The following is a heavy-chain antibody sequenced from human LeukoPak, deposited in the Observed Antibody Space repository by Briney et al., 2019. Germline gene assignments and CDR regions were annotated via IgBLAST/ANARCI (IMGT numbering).Heavy chain of an antibody. J-gene: IGHJ1*01. CDR1: GFTFSHYW. CDR3: AKDSGRARGFSYGYEYFQH. Sequence: GGSLRLSCATSGFTFSHYWMSWVRQAPGKGLEWVAFIRYDGSNKYYADSVRGRFTISRDNSKNTLYLQMNSLRAEDTAVYYCAKDSGRARGFSYGYEYFQHWGQGTLVTVSS. V-gene: IGHV3-30*02. CDR2: IRYDGSNK. D-gene: IGHD5-18*01.